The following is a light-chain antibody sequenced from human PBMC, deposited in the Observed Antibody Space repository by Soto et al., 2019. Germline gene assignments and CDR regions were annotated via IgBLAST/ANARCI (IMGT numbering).Light chain of an antibody. CDR2: EVT. CDR3: SSYAGNKKPVV. CDR1: SSDVGGYNY. V-gene: IGLV2-8*01. J-gene: IGLJ2*01. Sequence: QSALTQPPSASGSPGQSVTISCTGTSSDVGGYNYVSWYQQHPGKAPKLMIYEVTKRPSGVPDRFSGSKSGNTASLTVSGLQAEDEADYYCSSYAGNKKPVVFGGGTKLTVL.